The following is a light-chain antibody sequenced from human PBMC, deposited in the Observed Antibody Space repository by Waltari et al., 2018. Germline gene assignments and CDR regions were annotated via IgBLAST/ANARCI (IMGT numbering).Light chain of an antibody. CDR3: MQGLPAPVT. CDR2: EAS. J-gene: IGKJ2*01. V-gene: IGKV2D-29*01. Sequence: IVMTKTPLSLSVTPGQPASISCKSGQSLLHNDRKTYLYWYLQKPGEPPQLLNYEASNRFPGMPERFTGSESGTDFTRTICRVEAGGVGVYYCMQGLPAPVTLGQRTKLEI. CDR1: QSLLHNDRKTY.